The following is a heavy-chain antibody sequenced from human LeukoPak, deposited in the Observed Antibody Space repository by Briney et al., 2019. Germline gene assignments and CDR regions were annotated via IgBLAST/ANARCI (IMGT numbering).Heavy chain of an antibody. CDR3: AKDYYGSGSYYNGGY. D-gene: IGHD3-10*01. Sequence: SGGSLRLSCAASGFTFSSYAMNWVRQAPGKGLEWVSAISGSGGSTYYADSVKGRFTISRDNSKSTLYLQMNSLRAEDTAVYYCAKDYYGSGSYYNGGYWGQGTLVTVSS. V-gene: IGHV3-23*01. J-gene: IGHJ4*02. CDR2: ISGSGGST. CDR1: GFTFSSYA.